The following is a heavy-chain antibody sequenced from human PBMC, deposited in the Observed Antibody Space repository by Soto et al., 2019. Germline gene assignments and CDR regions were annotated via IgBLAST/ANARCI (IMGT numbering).Heavy chain of an antibody. V-gene: IGHV1-3*04. Sequence: ASVKVSCKASGYGFTTHAMIWVRQAPGQRPEWMGWVNTGNGNTRYSPKFQDRVNITRDTSASTAYMELSSLKSEDTAVYYCARGEQLYHYYYGMDVWGQGSTVTVSS. CDR2: VNTGNGNT. CDR1: GYGFTTHA. J-gene: IGHJ6*02. CDR3: ARGEQLYHYYYGMDV.